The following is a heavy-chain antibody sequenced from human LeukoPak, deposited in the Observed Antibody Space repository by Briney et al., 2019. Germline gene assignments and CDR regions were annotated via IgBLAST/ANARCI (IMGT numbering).Heavy chain of an antibody. CDR1: GFTFSSYA. CDR3: AKPAPGYSSSWYFGFGY. J-gene: IGHJ4*02. D-gene: IGHD6-13*01. V-gene: IGHV3-23*01. Sequence: GGSLRLSCAASGFTFSSYAVSWVRQAPGKGLEWVSTISGSGGSTYYPDSVKGRFTISRDNSKNPLYLQMNSLRAYDTAVYYCAKPAPGYSSSWYFGFGYWGQGTLATVSS. CDR2: ISGSGGST.